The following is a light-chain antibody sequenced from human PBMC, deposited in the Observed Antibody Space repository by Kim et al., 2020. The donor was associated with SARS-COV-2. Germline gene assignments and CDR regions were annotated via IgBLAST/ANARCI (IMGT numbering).Light chain of an antibody. J-gene: IGLJ2*01. CDR3: QVWDSSSAS. CDR2: YDS. Sequence: SVAPGKTARITWGGNNIGSKSVRWYQQKPGQAPVLVIYYDSDRPSGIPERFSGSNSGNTATLTISRVEAGDEADYYCQVWDSSSASFGGGTQLTVL. CDR1: NIGSKS. V-gene: IGLV3-21*04.